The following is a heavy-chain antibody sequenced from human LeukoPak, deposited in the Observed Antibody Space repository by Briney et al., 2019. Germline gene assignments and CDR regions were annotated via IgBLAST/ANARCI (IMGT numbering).Heavy chain of an antibody. V-gene: IGHV3-23*01. D-gene: IGHD4-17*01. J-gene: IGHJ4*02. CDR3: AKIRYGDYGGYFDY. Sequence: GGTLRLSCAASGFTFSSYAMSWVRQAPGKGLEWVSAISGSGGSTYYADSAKGRFTISRDNSKNTLYLQMNSLRAEDTAVYYCAKIRYGDYGGYFDYWGQGTLVTVSS. CDR2: ISGSGGST. CDR1: GFTFSSYA.